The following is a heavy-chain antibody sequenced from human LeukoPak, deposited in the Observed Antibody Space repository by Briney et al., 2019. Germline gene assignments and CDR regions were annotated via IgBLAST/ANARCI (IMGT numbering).Heavy chain of an antibody. CDR3: VKDKGCCNFHWFDA. V-gene: IGHV3-9*01. J-gene: IGHJ5*02. Sequence: QPGGSLRLSCAASGFTFDDYAMHWVRQTPEKGLEWVSGITWNDATTGYADSVRGRFTISRDNAKKSVFLQMDSLRPDDTAKYYCVKDKGCCNFHWFDAWGQGSLVAVSS. CDR1: GFTFDDYA. D-gene: IGHD2-15*01. CDR2: ITWNDATT.